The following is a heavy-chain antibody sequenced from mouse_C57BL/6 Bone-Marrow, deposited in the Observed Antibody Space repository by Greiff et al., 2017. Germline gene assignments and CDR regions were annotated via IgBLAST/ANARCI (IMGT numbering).Heavy chain of an antibody. CDR2: ISSGGSYT. CDR3: SRLGTTVGLDV. D-gene: IGHD1-1*01. Sequence: EVQLMESGGDLVKPGGSLKLSCAASGFTFSSSGMSWVRQTPDKRLEWVATISSGGSYTYYPDSVKGRFTISRDNAKNTLYLQMSSLKSEDTAMDYCSRLGTTVGLDVWGTGTTVTVSS. J-gene: IGHJ1*03. CDR1: GFTFSSSG. V-gene: IGHV5-6*01.